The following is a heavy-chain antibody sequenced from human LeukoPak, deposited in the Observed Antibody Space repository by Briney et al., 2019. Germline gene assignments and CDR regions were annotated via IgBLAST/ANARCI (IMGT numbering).Heavy chain of an antibody. J-gene: IGHJ1*01. CDR1: GYTFTGYY. CDR3: ARARITMVRGVIDFQH. Sequence: GASVKVSCKASGYTFTGYYMHWVRQAPGQGLEWMGWINPNSGGTNYAQKFQGRVTMTRDTSISTAYMELSRLRSDDTAVYYCARARITMVRGVIDFQHWGQRTLVTVSS. CDR2: INPNSGGT. D-gene: IGHD3-10*01. V-gene: IGHV1-2*02.